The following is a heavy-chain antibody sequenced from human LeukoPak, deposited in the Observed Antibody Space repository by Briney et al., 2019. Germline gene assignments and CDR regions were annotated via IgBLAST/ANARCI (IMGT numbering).Heavy chain of an antibody. CDR3: AKEEAWGVNAFDY. J-gene: IGHJ4*02. CDR1: GFTFSSYG. D-gene: IGHD3-10*01. V-gene: IGHV3-30*18. Sequence: PGGSLRLSCAASGFTFSSYGMHWVRQAPGKGLEWVAVIGDDGKAKYYADSVRGRFTISRDNSKSTLYLQMNSLRAEDTAVYYCAKEEAWGVNAFDYWGQGTLVTVSS. CDR2: IGDDGKAK.